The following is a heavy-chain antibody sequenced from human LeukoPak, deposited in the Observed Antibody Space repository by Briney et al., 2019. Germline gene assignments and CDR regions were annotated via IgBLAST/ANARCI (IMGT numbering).Heavy chain of an antibody. CDR3: AVEASTRRSNDAFDS. V-gene: IGHV1-2*06. CDR1: RYTFTRYY. J-gene: IGHJ3*02. CDR2: INPNSGGT. Sequence: GASVKVSCKASRYTFTRYYMHWVRQAPGQGLEWMGRINPNSGGTNYAQKFQGRVTITRDTSISTAYMELSRLRSDDTAVYYCAVEASTRRSNDAFDSWGQGTMVTVS. D-gene: IGHD2-2*01.